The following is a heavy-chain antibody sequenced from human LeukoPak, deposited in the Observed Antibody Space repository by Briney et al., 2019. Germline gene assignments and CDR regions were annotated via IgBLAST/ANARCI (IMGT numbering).Heavy chain of an antibody. Sequence: ASVKVSCKASGGTFSSYAISWVRQAPGQGLEWMERIIPILGIANYAQKFQGRVTITADKSTSTAYMELSSLRSEDTAVYYCARRFAFGELSTTGEFDYWGQGTLVTVSS. D-gene: IGHD3-10*01. J-gene: IGHJ4*02. CDR3: ARRFAFGELSTTGEFDY. CDR1: GGTFSSYA. V-gene: IGHV1-69*04. CDR2: IIPILGIA.